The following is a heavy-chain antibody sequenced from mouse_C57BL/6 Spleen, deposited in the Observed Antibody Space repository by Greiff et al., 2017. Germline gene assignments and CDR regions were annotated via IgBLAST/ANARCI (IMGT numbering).Heavy chain of an antibody. D-gene: IGHD1-1*01. Sequence: QVQLQQPGAELVRPGTSVKLSCKASGYTFTSYWMHWVKQRPGQGLEWIGVIDPSDSYTNYHQKFKGKATLTVDTSSSTAYMQLSSLTSEDSAVYYCARSPITTVAHWYFDVWGTGTTVTVSS. CDR1: GYTFTSYW. CDR3: ARSPITTVAHWYFDV. J-gene: IGHJ1*03. V-gene: IGHV1-59*01. CDR2: IDPSDSYT.